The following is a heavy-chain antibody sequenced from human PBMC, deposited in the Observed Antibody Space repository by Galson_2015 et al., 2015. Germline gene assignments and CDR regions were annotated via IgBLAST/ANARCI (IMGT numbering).Heavy chain of an antibody. CDR1: GFTFSSYA. J-gene: IGHJ6*02. D-gene: IGHD4-11*01. CDR2: ISSVGSNK. Sequence: SLRLSCAASGFTFSSYAIHWVRQALGKGLEWVAVISSVGSNKYYADSVKGRFSISRDNSKNTLYLQMNSLRTEDTAVYYCARVRRADYSHNYYYGLDVWGQGTTVTVSS. V-gene: IGHV3-30-3*01. CDR3: ARVRRADYSHNYYYGLDV.